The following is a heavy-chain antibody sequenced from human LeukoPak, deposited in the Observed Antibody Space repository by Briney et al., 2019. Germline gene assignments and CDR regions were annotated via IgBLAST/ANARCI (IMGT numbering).Heavy chain of an antibody. D-gene: IGHD3-22*01. J-gene: IGHJ6*02. CDR1: GFTFSSYS. V-gene: IGHV3-48*02. CDR2: ISSSSSTI. Sequence: GGSLRLSCAASGFTFSSYSMNWVRQAPGKGLEWVSYISSSSSTIYYADSVKGRFTISRDSAKNSLYLQMNSLRDEDTAVYYCARPNYYDSSGYYISGYYYYGMDVWGQGTTVTVSS. CDR3: ARPNYYDSSGYYISGYYYYGMDV.